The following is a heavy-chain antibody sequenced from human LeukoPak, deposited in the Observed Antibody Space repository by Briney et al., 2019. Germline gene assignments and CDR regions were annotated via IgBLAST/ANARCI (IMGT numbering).Heavy chain of an antibody. CDR1: GTSISTGSYY. D-gene: IGHD1/OR15-1a*01. V-gene: IGHV4-61*02. Sequence: SETLSLTCSVSGTSISTGSYYCTWIRQPAGKGLEWLGRISNSGNTFYNPSLKSRVTISLDTSENQFSLKLSSVTAADTAVYYRARGNNGFTVLDSWGQGILVTVSS. CDR2: ISNSGNT. CDR3: ARGNNGFTVLDS. J-gene: IGHJ4*02.